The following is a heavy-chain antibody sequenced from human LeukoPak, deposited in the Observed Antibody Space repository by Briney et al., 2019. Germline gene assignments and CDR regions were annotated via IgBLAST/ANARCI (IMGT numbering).Heavy chain of an antibody. D-gene: IGHD2-2*01. V-gene: IGHV4-34*01. CDR1: GGSFSGYY. Sequence: SETLSLTCAVYGGSFSGYYWSWIRQPPGKGLEGIGEINHSGSTNYNPSLKSRVTISVDTSKNQFSLKLSSVTAADTAVYYCARGHGDIVVVPAAISGLGSSYYFDYWGQGTLVTVSS. J-gene: IGHJ4*02. CDR2: INHSGST. CDR3: ARGHGDIVVVPAAISGLGSSYYFDY.